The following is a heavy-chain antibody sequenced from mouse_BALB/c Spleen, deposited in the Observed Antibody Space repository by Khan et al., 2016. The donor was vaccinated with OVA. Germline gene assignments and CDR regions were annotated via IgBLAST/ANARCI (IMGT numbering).Heavy chain of an antibody. CDR2: IWGGGGT. CDR3: ARAYYRYDGYYAMDY. V-gene: IGHV2-6-4*01. Sequence: QVQLKESGPGLVAPSQSLSSTCTVSGFSLSRYNIHWVRQPPGEGLEWLGVIWGGGGTDYNSTLKSRLSISKDNSKSQVFLKMNSLQTDDTAMYYGARAYYRYDGYYAMDYWGQGTSVTVSS. D-gene: IGHD2-14*01. J-gene: IGHJ4*01. CDR1: GFSLSRYN.